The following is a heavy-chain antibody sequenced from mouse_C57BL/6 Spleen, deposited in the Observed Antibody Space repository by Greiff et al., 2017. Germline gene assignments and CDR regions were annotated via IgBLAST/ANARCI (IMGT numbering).Heavy chain of an antibody. CDR3: ARQYGPLDYYAMDY. CDR1: GYTFTDYN. J-gene: IGHJ4*01. V-gene: IGHV1-22*01. Sequence: EVQLQQSGPELVKPGASVKMSCKASGYTFTDYNMHWVKQSHGKSLEWIGYINPNNGGTSYNQKFKGKATLTVNKSSSTAYMELRSLTSEDSAVYYCARQYGPLDYYAMDYWGQGTSVTVSS. CDR2: INPNNGGT. D-gene: IGHD2-10*02.